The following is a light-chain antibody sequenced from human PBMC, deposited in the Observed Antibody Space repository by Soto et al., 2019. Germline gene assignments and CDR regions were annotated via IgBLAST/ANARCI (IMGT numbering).Light chain of an antibody. CDR2: DVN. V-gene: IGLV2-14*01. Sequence: QSALTQSASVSGSPGQSITISCTGTSSDVGDYNYVSWYQQHPGKAPKLMIYDVNNRPSGVSNRFSGSKSGNTASLTVSGLQAEDEADYYCSSYTSSSTLVFGGGTKLTVL. CDR1: SSDVGDYNY. J-gene: IGLJ2*01. CDR3: SSYTSSSTLV.